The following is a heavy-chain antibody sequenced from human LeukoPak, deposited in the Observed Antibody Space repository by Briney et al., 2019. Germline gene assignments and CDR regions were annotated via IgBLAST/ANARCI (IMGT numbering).Heavy chain of an antibody. CDR1: GGSISSSSYY. CDR2: IYYSGST. J-gene: IGHJ4*02. V-gene: IGHV4-39*07. Sequence: SETLSLTCTVSGGSISSSSYYWGWIRQPPGKGLEGIGSIYYSGSTYYNPSLKSRVTISVDTSKNQFSLKLSSVTAADTAVYYCARVGLDTAMATTVDYWGQGTLVTVSS. CDR3: ARVGLDTAMATTVDY. D-gene: IGHD5-18*01.